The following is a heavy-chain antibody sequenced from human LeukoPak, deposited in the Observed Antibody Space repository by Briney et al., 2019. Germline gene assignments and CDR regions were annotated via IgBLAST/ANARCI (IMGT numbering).Heavy chain of an antibody. CDR1: GGSISSYY. CDR3: ARGGALAAYHYDSSGYYRNWFDP. Sequence: SETLSLTCTVSGGSISSYYWSWIRQPPGKGLEWIGYIYYSGSTNYNPSLKSRVTISVDTSKNQFSLKLSSVTAADTAVYYCARGGALAAYHYDSSGYYRNWFDPWGQGTLVTVCS. J-gene: IGHJ5*02. V-gene: IGHV4-59*01. CDR2: IYYSGST. D-gene: IGHD3-22*01.